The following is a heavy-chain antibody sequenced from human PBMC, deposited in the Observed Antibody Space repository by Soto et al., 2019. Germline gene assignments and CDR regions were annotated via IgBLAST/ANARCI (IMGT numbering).Heavy chain of an antibody. CDR1: GFTFSSYG. J-gene: IGHJ6*02. V-gene: IGHV3-33*01. CDR3: ARVYVDTDPSADYYGMDV. CDR2: IWYDGSNK. D-gene: IGHD5-18*01. Sequence: WGSLRLSCAASGFTFSSYGMHWFRQAPGKGLEWVAVIWYDGSNKYYADSVKGRFTISRDNSKNTLYLQMNSLRAEDTAVYYCARVYVDTDPSADYYGMDVWGQGTTGTVS.